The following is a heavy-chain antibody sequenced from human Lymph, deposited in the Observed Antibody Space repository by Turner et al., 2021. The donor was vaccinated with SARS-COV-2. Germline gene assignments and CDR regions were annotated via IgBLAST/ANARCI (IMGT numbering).Heavy chain of an antibody. CDR2: IWYDGSNK. J-gene: IGHJ4*02. Sequence: QVQLVESGGGVVPPGRSLRLSCAASGFTFSSYVMHWVRQAPGKGLEWVAVIWYDGSNKYYADSVKCRFTISRDNSKNTLYLQMNSLRAEDTAVYYCARGLGSSWYSGGFDYWGQGTLVTVSS. CDR1: GFTFSSYV. D-gene: IGHD6-13*01. V-gene: IGHV3-33*01. CDR3: ARGLGSSWYSGGFDY.